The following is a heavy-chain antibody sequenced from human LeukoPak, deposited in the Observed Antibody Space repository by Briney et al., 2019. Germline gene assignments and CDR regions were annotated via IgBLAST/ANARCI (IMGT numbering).Heavy chain of an antibody. J-gene: IGHJ5*02. V-gene: IGHV6-1*01. CDR2: TYYRSKWYN. Sequence: SQTLSLTCAISGDSVSSNSAAWNWIRQSPSRGLEWLGRTYYRSKWYNDYAVSVESRITINPDTSKNQFSLQLNSVTPEDTAVYYCARDVGYSSSWLNWFDPWGQGTLVTVSS. D-gene: IGHD6-13*01. CDR3: ARDVGYSSSWLNWFDP. CDR1: GDSVSSNSAA.